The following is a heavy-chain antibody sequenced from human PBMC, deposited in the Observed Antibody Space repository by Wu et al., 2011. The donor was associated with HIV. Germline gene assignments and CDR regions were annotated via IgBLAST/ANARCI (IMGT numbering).Heavy chain of an antibody. D-gene: IGHD2-2*01. V-gene: IGHV1-18*01. CDR1: GYTFTTYG. J-gene: IGHJ4*02. CDR2: IRTYNGET. Sequence: QVQLVQSGAEVKKPGASVKVSCKASGYTFTTYGISWVRQAPGQGLEWIGWIRTYNGETNYAQKFQGRVTVTTDTSTSTVYMEVRSLRSDDTAVYYCAAAPGTISPRFDYWGQGTLVTVSS. CDR3: AAAPGTISPRFDY.